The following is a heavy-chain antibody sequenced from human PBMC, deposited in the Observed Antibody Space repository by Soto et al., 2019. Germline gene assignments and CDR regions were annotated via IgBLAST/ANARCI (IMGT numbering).Heavy chain of an antibody. CDR1: GFTFSRYG. Sequence: PGGSLRLSCAASGFTFSRYGMHWVRQAPGKGLEWVAVIWYDGSNKWYADSVKGRFTISRDNSKNTLYLQMNTLRAEDAAVYYCARDRTALEARLYDGMDVWGQGTTVTVSS. CDR3: ARDRTALEARLYDGMDV. V-gene: IGHV3-33*01. J-gene: IGHJ6*02. CDR2: IWYDGSNK. D-gene: IGHD1-1*01.